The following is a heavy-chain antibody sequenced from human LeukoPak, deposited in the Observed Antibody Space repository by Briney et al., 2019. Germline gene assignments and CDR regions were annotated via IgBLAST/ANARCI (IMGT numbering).Heavy chain of an antibody. CDR3: ARGSMVNSYGTSGYYDY. CDR2: IYYSGRT. CDR1: GGSISCYY. Sequence: SETLSPTFTGSGGSISCYYWRWIRQPPGKGLEWIGYIYYSGRTNYNPSLKSRVTISVDTSKNQFSLKLSSVTAADTAVYFCARGSMVNSYGTSGYYDYWGQGILVTVSS. J-gene: IGHJ4*02. V-gene: IGHV4-59*01. D-gene: IGHD3-22*01.